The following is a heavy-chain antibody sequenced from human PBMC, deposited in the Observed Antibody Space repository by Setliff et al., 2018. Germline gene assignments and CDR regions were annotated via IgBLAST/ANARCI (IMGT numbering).Heavy chain of an antibody. Sequence: RASETLSLTCTVSDGSSSSHYWSWIRQPPGKGLEWIGYIHFSGTTNYNPSLKRRVTLSLDTSKNQFSLELSSVTAADTAMYYCARAHTWSLPNDNSGYPGWFDPWGQGTLVTVSS. D-gene: IGHD3-22*01. CDR3: ARAHTWSLPNDNSGYPGWFDP. CDR2: IHFSGTT. J-gene: IGHJ5*02. V-gene: IGHV4-59*11. CDR1: DGSSSSHY.